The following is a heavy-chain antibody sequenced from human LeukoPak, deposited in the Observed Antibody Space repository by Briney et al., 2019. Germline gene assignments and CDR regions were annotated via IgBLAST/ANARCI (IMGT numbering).Heavy chain of an antibody. Sequence: GGSLRLSCAASGITVSSNYMSWVRQAPGKGLEWVSVIYSGGSTYYADSVKGRFTISRDNSKNTLYLQMNSLRAEDTAVYYCARAKASRDWFDPWGQGTLVTVSS. V-gene: IGHV3-53*01. CDR1: GITVSSNY. CDR3: ARAKASRDWFDP. CDR2: IYSGGST. J-gene: IGHJ5*02.